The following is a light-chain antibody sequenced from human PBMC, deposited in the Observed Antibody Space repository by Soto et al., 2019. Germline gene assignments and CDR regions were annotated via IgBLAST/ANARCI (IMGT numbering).Light chain of an antibody. J-gene: IGKJ1*01. V-gene: IGKV3-11*01. CDR2: DAS. CDR3: QPRSNWPWT. CDR1: QSVTSY. Sequence: EIVLTQSPATLSLSPGERATLSCRASQSVTSYLAWYQQKPGQAPRLLIYDASNRATGIPARFSGSGSGTDFTLTICSLEPEDFAVYYCQPRSNWPWTFGQGTKVEIK.